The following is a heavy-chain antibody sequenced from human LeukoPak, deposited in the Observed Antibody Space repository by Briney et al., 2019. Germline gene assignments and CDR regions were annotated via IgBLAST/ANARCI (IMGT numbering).Heavy chain of an antibody. Sequence: SETLSLTCTVSADSISTYYWNWIRLAPGPGLEWIGNLSTSGDTDYNPSLKSRVTISMDTSKNQVSLKLSSVTAADTAVFYCARHRAEMATITDDAFDMWGQGTMVTVSS. CDR3: ARHRAEMATITDDAFDM. V-gene: IGHV4-4*09. CDR1: ADSISTYY. J-gene: IGHJ3*02. D-gene: IGHD5-24*01. CDR2: LSTSGDT.